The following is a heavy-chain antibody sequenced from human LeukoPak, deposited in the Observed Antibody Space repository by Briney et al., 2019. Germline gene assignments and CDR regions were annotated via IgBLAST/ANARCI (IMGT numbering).Heavy chain of an antibody. V-gene: IGHV3-48*02. J-gene: IGHJ1*01. Sequence: PGGSLRLSCAASGFTFSSYSMNWVRQAPGKGLEWVSYISSSSSTRYYADSVKGRFTIYRDNAKNSLHLQMNSLRDEDTAVYYCARAKMYGDWGQGTADTVSS. CDR1: GFTFSSYS. D-gene: IGHD4-17*01. CDR2: ISSSSSTR. CDR3: ARAKMYGD.